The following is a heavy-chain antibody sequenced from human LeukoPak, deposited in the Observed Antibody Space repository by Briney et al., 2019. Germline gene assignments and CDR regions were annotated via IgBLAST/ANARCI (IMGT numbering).Heavy chain of an antibody. CDR3: ARAPSSGWSGYYFDY. D-gene: IGHD6-13*01. Sequence: GASVKVSCKASGYTFTGYYLHWVRQAPGQGLEWMGWLNPNSGGTNYAQKFQGRVTMTRDTSISTAYMEVSRLRSGDTTAYYCARAPSSGWSGYYFDYWGQGTLVTVSS. CDR1: GYTFTGYY. V-gene: IGHV1-2*02. CDR2: LNPNSGGT. J-gene: IGHJ4*02.